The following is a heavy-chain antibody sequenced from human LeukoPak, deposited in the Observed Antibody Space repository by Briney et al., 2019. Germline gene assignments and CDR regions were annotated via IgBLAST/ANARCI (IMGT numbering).Heavy chain of an antibody. CDR1: GGSISSGSYY. V-gene: IGHV4-61*02. Sequence: SETLSLTCTVSGGSISSGSYYWSWIRQPAGKGLEWIGRIYTSGSTNYNPSLKSRVTISVDTSKNQFSLKLSSVTAADTAVYYCASGGDSSGYERVYYFDYWGQGTLVTVSS. CDR3: ASGGDSSGYERVYYFDY. D-gene: IGHD3-22*01. J-gene: IGHJ4*02. CDR2: IYTSGST.